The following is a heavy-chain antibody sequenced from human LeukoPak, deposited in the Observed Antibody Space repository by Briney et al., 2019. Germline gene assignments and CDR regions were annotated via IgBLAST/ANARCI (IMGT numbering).Heavy chain of an antibody. D-gene: IGHD3-3*01. J-gene: IGHJ4*02. CDR1: GFTFSGHG. CDR3: AREYDWLIRD. CDR2: VWYDGNEK. Sequence: GGPLRLSCAASGFTFSGHGLHWVRQAPGKGLEWVAVVWYDGNEKYYGDSVKGRFTISRDTSKNTLYLVMNSLRADDTAVYYCAREYDWLIRDWGQGTLVTVAS. V-gene: IGHV3-33*01.